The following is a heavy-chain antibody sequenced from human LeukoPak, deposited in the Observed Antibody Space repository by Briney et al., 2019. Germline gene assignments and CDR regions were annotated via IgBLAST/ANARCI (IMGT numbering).Heavy chain of an antibody. CDR3: AREHNTAAAIDY. CDR1: GFTFSSYW. CDR2: MNSDGSST. V-gene: IGHV3-74*01. J-gene: IGHJ4*02. D-gene: IGHD6-13*01. Sequence: GGSLRLSCEASGFTFSSYWMHWVRQDPGKGLVWVSRMNSDGSSTSHADSVRGRLTISRDNAKNTLYLQMNSLRAEDTAVYYCAREHNTAAAIDYWGQGTLVTVSS.